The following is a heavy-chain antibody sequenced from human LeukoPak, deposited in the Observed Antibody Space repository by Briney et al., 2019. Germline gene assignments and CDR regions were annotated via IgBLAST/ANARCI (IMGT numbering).Heavy chain of an antibody. Sequence: SETLSLTCTVSGGSISSYYWSWIRQPPGKGLEWIGYIYYSGSTNYNPSLKSRVTISVDTSKKQFSLKLRSVAAADTAVYYCARVSGYDWESFYDYWGQGTLVTVSS. CDR1: GGSISSYY. CDR2: IYYSGST. D-gene: IGHD5-12*01. CDR3: ARVSGYDWESFYDY. V-gene: IGHV4-59*01. J-gene: IGHJ4*02.